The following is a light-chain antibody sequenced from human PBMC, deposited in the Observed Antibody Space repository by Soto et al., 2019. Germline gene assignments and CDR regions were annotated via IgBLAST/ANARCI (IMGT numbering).Light chain of an antibody. Sequence: DIQMTQSPSSLSASVGDRVTITCQAGQSISTYVNWYQQKPWRATQVVIYGASSLQSGVPSRFSGSGSGTDLTLTISSLQPEDFATYYCQQSYSNPKTSGQGSKMAI. CDR2: GAS. CDR1: QSISTY. J-gene: IGKJ1*01. CDR3: QQSYSNPKT. V-gene: IGKV1-39*01.